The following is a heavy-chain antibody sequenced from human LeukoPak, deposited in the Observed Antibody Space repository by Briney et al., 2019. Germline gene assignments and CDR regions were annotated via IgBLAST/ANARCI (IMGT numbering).Heavy chain of an antibody. D-gene: IGHD2-2*01. CDR2: ISSSSDYI. V-gene: IGHV3-21*01. J-gene: IGHJ4*02. Sequence: GGSLRLSCAASGFTFSIYRMNWVRQAPGKGLEWVSSISSSSDYIHYADSVKSRFTISRDNAKNSLDLQMSSLRAEDTAVYYCARDKTLSPAAQFDYWGQGTLVTVSS. CDR3: ARDKTLSPAAQFDY. CDR1: GFTFSIYR.